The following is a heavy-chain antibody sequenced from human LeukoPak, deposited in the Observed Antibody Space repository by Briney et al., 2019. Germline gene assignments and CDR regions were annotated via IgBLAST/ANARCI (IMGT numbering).Heavy chain of an antibody. CDR2: IRYDGSSK. Sequence: PGGSLRLSCAASGFTFSSYAMSWVRQAPGKGLEWVASIRYDGSSKYYAASVKGRFTISRDNSKNSLYLQMNSLRAEDTALYYCARTSYYYYMDVWGKGTTVTVSS. J-gene: IGHJ6*03. V-gene: IGHV3-30*02. CDR1: GFTFSSYA. CDR3: ARTSYYYYMDV. D-gene: IGHD3-16*01.